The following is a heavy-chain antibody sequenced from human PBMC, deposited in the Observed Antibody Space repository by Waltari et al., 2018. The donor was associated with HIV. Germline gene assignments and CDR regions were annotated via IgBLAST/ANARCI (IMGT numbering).Heavy chain of an antibody. D-gene: IGHD4-17*01. Sequence: EVQLGESGGGLVQPGRSLRLSCATSGFSFGDYAMSWFRQAPGKGLEWVGLIRSKADGGTTQYAASVKGKFTISKDDSKSTAYLQMNSLKTEDTALYYCTRGTFTVTYYFDYWGRGTLVTVSS. CDR3: TRGTFTVTYYFDY. V-gene: IGHV3-49*03. CDR1: GFSFGDYA. J-gene: IGHJ4*02. CDR2: IRSKADGGTT.